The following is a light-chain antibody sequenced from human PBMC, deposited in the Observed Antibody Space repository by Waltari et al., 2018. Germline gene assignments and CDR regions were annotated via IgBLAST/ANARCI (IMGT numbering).Light chain of an antibody. CDR2: TKT. CDR3: ASLDDSLSGWV. CDR1: RSNIGSHY. J-gene: IGLJ3*02. Sequence: QSALTQPPSTSATPGQRVTISCSGSRSNIGSHYVYWYQQLPGTAPKLFIYTKTQRPPGVPDRFSAAKAGTSAALAISGLQLEDEADYYCASLDDSLSGWVCGGGTKVTVL. V-gene: IGLV1-47*01.